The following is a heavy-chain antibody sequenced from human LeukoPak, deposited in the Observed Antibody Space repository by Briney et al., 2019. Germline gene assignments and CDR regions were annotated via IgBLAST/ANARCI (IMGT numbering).Heavy chain of an antibody. CDR2: IYYSGNT. Sequence: SETLSLTCTVSGGSISSYYWSWIRQPPEKGLEFIGYIYYSGNTNYNPSLKSRVTISVDTSKNQFSLELSSVTAADTAVYYCARIDTSGYNGYSSDYWGQGTLVTVSS. D-gene: IGHD3-22*01. V-gene: IGHV4-59*12. CDR1: GGSISSYY. J-gene: IGHJ4*02. CDR3: ARIDTSGYNGYSSDY.